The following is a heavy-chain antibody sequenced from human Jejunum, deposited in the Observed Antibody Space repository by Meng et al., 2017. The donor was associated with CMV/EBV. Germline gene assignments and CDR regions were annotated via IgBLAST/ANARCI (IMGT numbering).Heavy chain of an antibody. CDR2: LWYDGSNK. V-gene: IGHV3-33*06. Sequence: GFSLSSYGMHWGRQAPGKGLGWVAVLWYDGSNKYYADSVKGRFTISRDNSKNTLYLQMNSLRAEDTAVYYCAKTYGSSWQYYFDYWGQGTLVTVSS. CDR1: GFSLSSYG. J-gene: IGHJ4*02. CDR3: AKTYGSSWQYYFDY. D-gene: IGHD6-13*01.